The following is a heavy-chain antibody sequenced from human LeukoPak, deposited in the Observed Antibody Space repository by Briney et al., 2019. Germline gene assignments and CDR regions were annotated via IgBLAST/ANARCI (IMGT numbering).Heavy chain of an antibody. CDR3: ARGTPVVVVRC. J-gene: IGHJ3*01. CDR2: IYYSGST. Sequence: SETLSLTCTVSGGSISSGDYYWSWIRQPPGKGLEWIGYIYYSGSTYYNPSLKSRVTISVDTSKNQFSLKLSPVTAADTAVYYCARGTPVVVVRCWGQGTMVTVSS. CDR1: GGSISSGDYY. V-gene: IGHV4-30-4*01. D-gene: IGHD3-22*01.